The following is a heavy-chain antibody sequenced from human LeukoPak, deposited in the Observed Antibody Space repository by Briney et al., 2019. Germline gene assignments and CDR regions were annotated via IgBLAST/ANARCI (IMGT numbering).Heavy chain of an antibody. D-gene: IGHD2-2*01. CDR1: GGSISSFF. Sequence: SETLSLTCTVSGGSISSFFWSWIRQPPGKGLEWIGYIYYSGNTNYNPSLKSRVTISVDTSKNQFSLKLNSVTAADTAVYYCARVRYCSTNRCYDREFDNWGQGTLVTVSS. J-gene: IGHJ4*02. CDR3: ARVRYCSTNRCYDREFDN. V-gene: IGHV4-59*01. CDR2: IYYSGNT.